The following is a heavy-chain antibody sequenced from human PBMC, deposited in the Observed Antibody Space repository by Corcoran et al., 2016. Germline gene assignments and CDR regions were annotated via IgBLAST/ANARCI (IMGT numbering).Heavy chain of an antibody. V-gene: IGHV4-34*01. CDR1: GGSFSGYY. Sequence: QVQLQLWGAGLLKPSETLSLTCAVYGGSFSGYYWSWIRQPPGKGLEWIGAINHSGSTNYNPSHKSRITISVDTSKNQFSLKLSSVTAADTAVYYGARGITMVRRVFDYWGQGALVTVAS. CDR3: ARGITMVRRVFDY. D-gene: IGHD3-10*01. CDR2: INHSGST. J-gene: IGHJ4*02.